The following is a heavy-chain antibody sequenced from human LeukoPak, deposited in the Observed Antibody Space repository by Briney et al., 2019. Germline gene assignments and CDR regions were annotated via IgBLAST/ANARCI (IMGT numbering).Heavy chain of an antibody. CDR3: ATDLGTYYHGSQRLIPIDY. CDR1: GFTFTNAW. D-gene: IGHD3-10*01. Sequence: GGSLRLSCVDSGFTFTNAWMSWVRQAPGKGLEWIGRIKSKTDGETTNYAEPVRGRFTISRDDSKSAVYLQMNSLKIEDTAVYYCATDLGTYYHGSQRLIPIDYWGQGTLVTVSS. V-gene: IGHV3-15*01. CDR2: IKSKTDGETT. J-gene: IGHJ4*02.